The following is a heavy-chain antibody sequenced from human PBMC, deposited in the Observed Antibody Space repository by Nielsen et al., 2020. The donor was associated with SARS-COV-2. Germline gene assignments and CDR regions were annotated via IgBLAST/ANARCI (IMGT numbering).Heavy chain of an antibody. CDR3: ARGGRYSYGWVDY. J-gene: IGHJ4*02. Sequence: GESLKISCAASGFTFSSYWMHWARQAPGKGLVWVSRINSDGSSTSYADSVKGRFTISRDNAKNTLYLQMNSLRAEDTAVYYCARGGRYSYGWVDYWGQGTLVTVSS. CDR2: INSDGSST. CDR1: GFTFSSYW. V-gene: IGHV3-74*01. D-gene: IGHD5-18*01.